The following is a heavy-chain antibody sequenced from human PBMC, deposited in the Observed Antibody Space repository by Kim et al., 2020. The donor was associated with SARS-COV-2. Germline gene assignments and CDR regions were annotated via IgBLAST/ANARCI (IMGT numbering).Heavy chain of an antibody. V-gene: IGHV4-34*01. CDR1: GGSFSGYY. CDR2: INHSGST. D-gene: IGHD3-22*01. J-gene: IGHJ4*02. CDR3: ARGTLAPVVVGTFDY. Sequence: SETLSLTCAVYGGSFSGYYWSWIRQPPGKGLEWIGEINHSGSTNYNPSLKSRVTISVDTSKNQFSLKLSSVTAADTAVYYCARGTLAPVVVGTFDYWGQG.